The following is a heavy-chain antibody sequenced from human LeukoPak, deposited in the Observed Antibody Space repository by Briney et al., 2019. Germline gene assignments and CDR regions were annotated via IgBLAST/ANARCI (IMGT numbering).Heavy chain of an antibody. D-gene: IGHD6-19*01. CDR2: ISGYNGNT. V-gene: IGHV1-18*01. CDR1: GYTFTSYG. CDR3: ARADIRAIASSGWYGFDY. Sequence: ASVKVSCXASGYTFTSYGISWVRQAPGQGVEWMGWISGYNGNTNYAQKFQGRVTMTTDTSTSTAYMELRSLRSDDTAVYYCARADIRAIASSGWYGFDYWGQGTLVTVSS. J-gene: IGHJ4*02.